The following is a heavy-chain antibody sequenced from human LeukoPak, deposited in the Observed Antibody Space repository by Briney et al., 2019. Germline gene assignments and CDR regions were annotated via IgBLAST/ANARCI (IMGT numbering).Heavy chain of an antibody. CDR3: ARDIGRVDYYDSSGPRAYYFDY. Sequence: GASVKVSCKASGYTFTGYYMHWVRQAPGQGLEWMGIINPSGGSTSYAQKFQGRVTMTRDTSTSTVYMELSSLRSEDTAVYYCARDIGRVDYYDSSGPRAYYFDYWGQGTLVTVSS. CDR2: INPSGGST. V-gene: IGHV1-46*01. J-gene: IGHJ4*02. D-gene: IGHD3-22*01. CDR1: GYTFTGYY.